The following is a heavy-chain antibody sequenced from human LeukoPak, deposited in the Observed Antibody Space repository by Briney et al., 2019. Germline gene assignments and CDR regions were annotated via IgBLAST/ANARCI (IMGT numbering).Heavy chain of an antibody. Sequence: GGSLRLSCTGSEFTFSSYSMNWVRQAPGKGLEWVSSISGWSSDIYYADSVKGRFTISRDNSKNSLYLQMKSLRAEDTALYYCARRGYHDYSGFDYWGQGTLVTVSS. V-gene: IGHV3-21*01. CDR2: ISGWSSDI. CDR3: ARRGYHDYSGFDY. J-gene: IGHJ4*02. D-gene: IGHD3-16*01. CDR1: EFTFSSYS.